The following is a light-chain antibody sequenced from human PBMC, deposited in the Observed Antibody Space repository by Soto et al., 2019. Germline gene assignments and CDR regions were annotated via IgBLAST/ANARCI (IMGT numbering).Light chain of an antibody. CDR1: ESVSTN. V-gene: IGKV3-11*01. CDR2: AAS. Sequence: EIEMTQSPATLSLAPGERVTLSCSASESVSTNLAWYQQKAGQAPRLLIHAASNRATGIPARFSGGGSGTDFTLTISNLEPEDFAVYYCQQRSDWPWTFGQGTKVDIK. J-gene: IGKJ1*01. CDR3: QQRSDWPWT.